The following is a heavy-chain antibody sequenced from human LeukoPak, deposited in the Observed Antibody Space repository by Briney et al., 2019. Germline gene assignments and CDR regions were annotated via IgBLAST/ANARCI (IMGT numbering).Heavy chain of an antibody. D-gene: IGHD3-22*01. V-gene: IGHV1-46*03. CDR2: INPSGGST. Sequence: ASVKVSCKASGYTFTSYYMHWVRRAPGQGLEWMGIINPSGGSTSYAQKFQGRVTMTRDTSTSTVYMELSSLRSEDTAVYYCAREVSGYYDSSGYPCLAYWGQGTLVTVSS. CDR1: GYTFTSYY. CDR3: AREVSGYYDSSGYPCLAY. J-gene: IGHJ4*02.